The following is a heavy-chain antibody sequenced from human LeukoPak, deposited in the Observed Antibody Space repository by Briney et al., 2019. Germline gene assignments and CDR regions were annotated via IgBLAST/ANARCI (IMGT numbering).Heavy chain of an antibody. CDR1: GYTFTSSG. J-gene: IGHJ6*03. CDR2: ISAYNGNT. D-gene: IGHD3-22*01. V-gene: IGHV1-18*01. Sequence: ASVKVSCKASGYTFTSSGISWVRQAPGQGLEWMGWISAYNGNTNYAQKLQGRVTMTTDTSTSTAYMELRSLRSDDTAVYYCARDGTYYYDSSGYYRYYYMDVWGKGTTVTVSS. CDR3: ARDGTYYYDSSGYYRYYYMDV.